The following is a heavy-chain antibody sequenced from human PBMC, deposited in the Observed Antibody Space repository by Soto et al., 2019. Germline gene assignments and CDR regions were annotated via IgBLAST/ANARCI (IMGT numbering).Heavy chain of an antibody. CDR3: AKGRGGSGSLTPRVDF. J-gene: IGHJ4*02. CDR2: ISGGGDTT. CDR1: GFTFYNYA. V-gene: IGHV3-23*01. Sequence: EVQLLESGGGLVQPGGSLRLSCAASGFTFYNYAMSWVRQAPGKGLEWVSAISGGGDTTSYADSVKGRFTVSRDGSKNTLYLQMNSLRAEDTAVYYCAKGRGGSGSLTPRVDFWGQGTLVTVSS. D-gene: IGHD3-10*01.